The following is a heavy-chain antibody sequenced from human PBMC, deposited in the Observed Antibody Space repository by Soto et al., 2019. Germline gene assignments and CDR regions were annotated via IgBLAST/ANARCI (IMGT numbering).Heavy chain of an antibody. D-gene: IGHD6-13*01. CDR3: ARWRGSSWYRYYYGMDV. CDR1: GFTFSSYW. Sequence: EVQLVESGGGLVQPGGSLRLSCAASGFTFSSYWMSWVRQAPGKGLEWVANIKQDGSEKYYVDSVKGRFTISRDNAKNSLYLQMNSLRAEDTAVYYCARWRGSSWYRYYYGMDVWGQGTTVTVSS. J-gene: IGHJ6*02. V-gene: IGHV3-7*03. CDR2: IKQDGSEK.